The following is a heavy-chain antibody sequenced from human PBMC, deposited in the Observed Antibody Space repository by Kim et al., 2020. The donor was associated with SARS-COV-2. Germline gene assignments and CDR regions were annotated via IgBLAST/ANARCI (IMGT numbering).Heavy chain of an antibody. CDR1: GSYI. CDR2: MSFDGFSK. J-gene: IGHJ4*02. V-gene: IGHV3-30-3*01. D-gene: IGHD2-2*01. CDR3: ATEGGTSGRCGYFDF. Sequence: GGSLRLSCVTSGSYIIHWVRQAPGKGLAWVAAMSFDGFSKYFVDSVKGRFTISRDDSKNTVYLELNSLRDEDSAVYYCATEGGTSGRCGYFDFWGQGTLVTVSS.